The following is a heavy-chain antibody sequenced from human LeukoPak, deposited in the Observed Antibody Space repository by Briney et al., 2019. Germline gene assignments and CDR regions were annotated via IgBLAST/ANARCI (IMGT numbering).Heavy chain of an antibody. J-gene: IGHJ3*02. Sequence: PGGSLRLSCAASGFTFSSYAMSWVRQAPGKGLEWVSAISGSGGNTYYADSVKGRFTMSRDNSKNTLYLQMNSLRAEDTAVYFCAKGPSTTHAFDIWGQGTMVTVSS. D-gene: IGHD1-26*01. CDR1: GFTFSSYA. CDR2: ISGSGGNT. V-gene: IGHV3-23*01. CDR3: AKGPSTTHAFDI.